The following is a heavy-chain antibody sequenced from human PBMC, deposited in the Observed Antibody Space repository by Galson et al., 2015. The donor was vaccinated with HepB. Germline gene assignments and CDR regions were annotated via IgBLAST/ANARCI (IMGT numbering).Heavy chain of an antibody. J-gene: IGHJ6*02. CDR1: GFTFSSYS. CDR2: ISSTSRYI. D-gene: IGHD3-10*01. Sequence: SLRLSCAASGFTFSSYSMNWVRQAPGKGLEWASSISSTSRYIYYADSMKGRFTISRDNAKNSLYLQMNSLRAEDTAVYYCARDLFLSFGENSYGMDVWAKGPRSPSP. CDR3: ARDLFLSFGENSYGMDV. V-gene: IGHV3-21*01.